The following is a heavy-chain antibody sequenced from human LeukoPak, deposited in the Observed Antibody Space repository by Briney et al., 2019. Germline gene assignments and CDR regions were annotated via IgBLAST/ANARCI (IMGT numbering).Heavy chain of an antibody. CDR2: ISYDGSNK. CDR3: AKDRSKEWLASFDY. V-gene: IGHV3-30-3*01. D-gene: IGHD6-19*01. CDR1: GFTFSSYA. Sequence: PGGSLRLSCAASGFTFSSYAMHWVRQAPGKGLEWVAVISYDGSNKYYADSVKGRFTISRDNSKNTLYLQMNSLRAEDTAVYYCAKDRSKEWLASFDYWGQGTLVTVSS. J-gene: IGHJ4*02.